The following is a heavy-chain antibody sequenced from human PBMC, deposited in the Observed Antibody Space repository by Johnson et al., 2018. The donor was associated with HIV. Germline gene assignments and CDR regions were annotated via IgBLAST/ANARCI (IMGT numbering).Heavy chain of an antibody. CDR1: GFTFSSYA. V-gene: IGHV3-64*01. Sequence: MLLVESGGGLVQPGGSLRLSCAASGFTFSSYAMHWVRQAPGKGLEYVSAISSNGGSTYYANSVKGRFTISRDNSKNTLYLQMGSLRAEDMAVYYCAREGLIVGATPAFDIWGQGTMVTVSS. D-gene: IGHD1-26*01. J-gene: IGHJ3*02. CDR2: ISSNGGST. CDR3: AREGLIVGATPAFDI.